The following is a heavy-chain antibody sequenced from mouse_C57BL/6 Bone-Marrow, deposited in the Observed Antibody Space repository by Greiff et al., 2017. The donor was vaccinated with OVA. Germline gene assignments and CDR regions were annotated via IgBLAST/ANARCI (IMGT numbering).Heavy chain of an antibody. CDR3: ASIYYYGSSPFFDY. V-gene: IGHV5-4*03. CDR1: GFTFSSYA. J-gene: IGHJ2*01. D-gene: IGHD1-1*01. CDR2: ISDGGSYT. Sequence: DVMLVESGGGLVKPGGSLKLSCAASGFTFSSYAMSWVRQTPEKRLEWVATISDGGSYTYYPDNVKGRFTISRDNAKNNLYLQMSHLKSEDTAMYYCASIYYYGSSPFFDYWGQGTTLTVSS.